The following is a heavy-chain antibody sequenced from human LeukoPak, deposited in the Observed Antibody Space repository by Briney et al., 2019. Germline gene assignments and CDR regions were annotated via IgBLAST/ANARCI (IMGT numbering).Heavy chain of an antibody. D-gene: IGHD6-6*01. CDR3: ARCYSSSSYGWFDP. CDR2: IYTSGST. Sequence: SETLSLTCTVSGGSISSYYWSWIRQPAGKGLEWIGRIYTSGSTNYNPSLKSRVTMSVDTSKNQFSLKLSSVTAADTAVYYCARCYSSSSYGWFDPWGQGTLVTVSS. CDR1: GGSISSYY. J-gene: IGHJ5*02. V-gene: IGHV4-4*07.